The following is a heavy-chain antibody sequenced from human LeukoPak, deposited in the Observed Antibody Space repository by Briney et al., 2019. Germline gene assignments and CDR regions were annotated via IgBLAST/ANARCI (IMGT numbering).Heavy chain of an antibody. Sequence: GGSLRLSCAASGFAFSSYWMHWVRQAPGKGLVWVSRINSDGSSTSYADSVKGRFTISRDNAKNTLYLQMNSLRAEDTAVYYCATDSSGYYGSGMDVWGQGTTVTVSS. CDR1: GFAFSSYW. J-gene: IGHJ6*02. V-gene: IGHV3-74*01. CDR3: ATDSSGYYGSGMDV. D-gene: IGHD3-22*01. CDR2: INSDGSST.